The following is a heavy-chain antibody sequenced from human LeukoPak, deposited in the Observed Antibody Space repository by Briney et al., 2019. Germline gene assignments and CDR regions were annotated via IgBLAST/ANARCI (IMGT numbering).Heavy chain of an antibody. CDR3: AKDISSGSSWPPGDAFDI. J-gene: IGHJ3*02. CDR1: GFTFSDYY. D-gene: IGHD6-13*01. Sequence: GGSLRLSCVASGFTFSDYYMSWIRQAPGKGLEWVSYISSSGSSIYYVDSVKGRFTISRDNAKNSLYLQMNSLRAEDMALYYCAKDISSGSSWPPGDAFDIWGQGTMVTVSS. V-gene: IGHV3-11*01. CDR2: ISSSGSSI.